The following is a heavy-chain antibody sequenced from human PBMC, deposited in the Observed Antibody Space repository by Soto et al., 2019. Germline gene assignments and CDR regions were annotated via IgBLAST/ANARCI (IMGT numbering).Heavy chain of an antibody. J-gene: IGHJ5*02. V-gene: IGHV5-10-1*01. CDR2: IDPSDSCT. D-gene: IGHD6-13*01. CDR3: ARQVHRSSWTLWWFDP. CDR1: GYSFTSYW. Sequence: GESRKIACTGSGYSFTSYWISRARQMPGKGLECMVRIDPSDSCTNYSPSFQGHVTVSADKSISTAYLQWSSLKASDTAMYYCARQVHRSSWTLWWFDPWGKGTPVPVSS.